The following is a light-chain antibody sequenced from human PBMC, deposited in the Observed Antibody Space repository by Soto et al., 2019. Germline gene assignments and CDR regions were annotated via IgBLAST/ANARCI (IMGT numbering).Light chain of an antibody. CDR3: QHYNSYPWT. Sequence: DIQMTQSPSTLSASVGDRVTVTCRASQTISDWLAWYQQKPGKAPNLLIYKASSLESGVPSRFSGSGSGTEVTLTISSLQPDDFATYYGQHYNSYPWTFGQGTRVEVK. CDR1: QTISDW. J-gene: IGKJ1*01. V-gene: IGKV1-5*03. CDR2: KAS.